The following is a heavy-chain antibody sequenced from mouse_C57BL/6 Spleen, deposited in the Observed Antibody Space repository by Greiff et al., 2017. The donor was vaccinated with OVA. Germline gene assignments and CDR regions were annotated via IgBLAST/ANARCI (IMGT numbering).Heavy chain of an antibody. V-gene: IGHV6-3*01. D-gene: IGHD3-2*02. J-gene: IGHJ2*01. CDR2: IRLKSDNYAT. CDR3: IRQLSDFDY. CDR1: GFTFSNYW. Sequence: EVKLVESGGGLVQPGGSMKLSCVASGFTFSNYWMNWVRQSPEKGLEWVAQIRLKSDNYATHYAESVKGRFTISRDDSKSSVYLQMNNLRAEDTGIYYCIRQLSDFDYWGQGTTLTVSS.